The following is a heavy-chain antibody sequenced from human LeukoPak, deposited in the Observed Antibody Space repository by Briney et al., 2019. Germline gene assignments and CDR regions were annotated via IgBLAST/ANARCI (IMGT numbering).Heavy chain of an antibody. J-gene: IGHJ4*02. CDR3: ARRLLAVAVFDK. D-gene: IGHD6-19*01. Sequence: SETLSLTCAVYGGSFSGYYWSWIRQPPGKGLEWIGEINHSGSTNYNPSLKSRVTISVDTSKNQFSLKLSSVTAADTAVYYCARRLLAVAVFDKWGQGTLVTVSS. CDR2: INHSGST. V-gene: IGHV4-34*01. CDR1: GGSFSGYY.